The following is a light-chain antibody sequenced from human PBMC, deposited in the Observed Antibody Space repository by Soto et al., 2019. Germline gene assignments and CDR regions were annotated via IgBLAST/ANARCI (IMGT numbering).Light chain of an antibody. CDR3: QQYDTSLST. CDR2: GAS. CDR1: QSVSSIY. V-gene: IGKV3-20*01. J-gene: IGKJ4*01. Sequence: EIVLTQSPATLSLSPGERAALSCMASQSVSSIYLAWYQQKPGQAPRLLIYGASSRATGIPDRFSGSGSGTDFTLTISRLEPEDFAMYYCQQYDTSLSTFGGGTKVDIK.